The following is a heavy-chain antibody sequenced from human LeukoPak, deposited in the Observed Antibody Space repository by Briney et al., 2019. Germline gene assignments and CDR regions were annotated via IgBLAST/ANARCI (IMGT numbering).Heavy chain of an antibody. CDR2: INSNGDEI. CDR1: GFTFSTYA. D-gene: IGHD6-6*01. J-gene: IGHJ4*02. CDR3: ANWIGSSSRDY. Sequence: GGSLRLSCAASGFTFSTYAMTWVRQAPGKGLEWVSGINSNGDEIYYADSVRGRFTISRDNSNNALYLQMDSLRAEDTAVYYCANWIGSSSRDYWGQGTLVTVCS. V-gene: IGHV3-23*01.